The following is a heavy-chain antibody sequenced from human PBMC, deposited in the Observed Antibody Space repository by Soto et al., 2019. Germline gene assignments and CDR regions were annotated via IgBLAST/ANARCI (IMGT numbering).Heavy chain of an antibody. J-gene: IGHJ6*03. CDR3: ARLLSVSYDDYYDMDV. CDR2: MSGRGITI. CDR1: GFAFKEFS. V-gene: IGHV3-11*01. Sequence: QVQLVETGGGLAKPGGSLTLSCAASGFAFKEFSRNWLRQAPGKGLEWVSPMSGRGITIHYADSMKSRFTISRDNAKNSLFRQMDSLRADATAVYYCARLLSVSYDDYYDMDVWGKGTTVSVSS. D-gene: IGHD3-16*01.